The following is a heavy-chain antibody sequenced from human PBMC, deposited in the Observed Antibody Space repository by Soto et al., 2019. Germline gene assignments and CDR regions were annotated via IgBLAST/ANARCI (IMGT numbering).Heavy chain of an antibody. D-gene: IGHD1-1*01. CDR2: IYYNGNT. V-gene: IGHV4-39*01. J-gene: IGHJ4*02. Sequence: QLQLQESGPGLVKPSETLSLTCTVSGGSISRSPYYWAWIRQPPGKGLQWIGNIYYNGNTFYNPSLKSRVTTSIDTSKSQFSLGLSSVTASDTAVYYCARHGPLTNNWNQLNCWGQGTRVTVSS. CDR3: ARHGPLTNNWNQLNC. CDR1: GGSISRSPYY.